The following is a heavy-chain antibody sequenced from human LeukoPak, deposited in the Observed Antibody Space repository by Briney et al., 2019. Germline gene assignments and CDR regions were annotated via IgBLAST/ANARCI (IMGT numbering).Heavy chain of an antibody. Sequence: SETLPLTCTVSGASIRSGDYYWSWIRQPPGKGLEWIGYIYDSGSTYYNPSLKSRITISVDTSENRFSLKLSSVTATDTAVYYCARDCSGGSCYGAFDIWGQGTMVTVSS. CDR1: GASIRSGDYY. CDR2: IYDSGST. CDR3: ARDCSGGSCYGAFDI. J-gene: IGHJ3*02. V-gene: IGHV4-30-4*01. D-gene: IGHD2-15*01.